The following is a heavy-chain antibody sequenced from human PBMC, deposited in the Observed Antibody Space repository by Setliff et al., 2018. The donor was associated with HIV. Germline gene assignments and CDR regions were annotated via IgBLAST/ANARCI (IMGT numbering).Heavy chain of an antibody. CDR3: AKDFQWSTVNTPLNYQYGMDV. J-gene: IGHJ6*02. CDR1: GFTFSSYT. V-gene: IGHV3-7*01. Sequence: PGGSLRLSCAISGFTFSSYTMHWVRQAPGKGLEWVANMNQGGSEKYYVDSVKGRFTISRDNAKNSLYLQVNSLRVEDTALYYCAKDFQWSTVNTPLNYQYGMDVWGQGTTVTVSS. CDR2: MNQGGSEK. D-gene: IGHD4-17*01.